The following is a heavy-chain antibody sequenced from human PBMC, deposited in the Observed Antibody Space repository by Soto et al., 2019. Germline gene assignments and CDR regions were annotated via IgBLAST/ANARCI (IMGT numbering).Heavy chain of an antibody. CDR2: ISAYNGNT. J-gene: IGHJ5*02. CDR1: GYTFTSYG. Sequence: ASVKVSCKASGYTFTSYGISWVRQAPGQGLEWMGWISAYNGNTNYAQKLQGRVTMTTDTSTGTAYMELRSLRSDDTAVYYCARGAAGSGYYTGYNWFDPWGQGTLVTVAS. CDR3: ARGAAGSGYYTGYNWFDP. V-gene: IGHV1-18*01. D-gene: IGHD3-3*01.